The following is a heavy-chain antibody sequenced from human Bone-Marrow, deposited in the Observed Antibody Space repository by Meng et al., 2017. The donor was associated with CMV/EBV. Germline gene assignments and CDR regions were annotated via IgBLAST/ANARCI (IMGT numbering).Heavy chain of an antibody. Sequence: GSLRLSCAVYGGSFSGYYWSWIRQPPGKGLEWIGEINHSGSTNFNPSLKSRVTISVDTSKNQFSLKLSPVTAADTAVYYCARGLGTPAGRGFDYWGQGTLVTVSS. CDR1: GGSFSGYY. V-gene: IGHV4-34*01. CDR2: INHSGST. D-gene: IGHD1-14*01. J-gene: IGHJ4*02. CDR3: ARGLGTPAGRGFDY.